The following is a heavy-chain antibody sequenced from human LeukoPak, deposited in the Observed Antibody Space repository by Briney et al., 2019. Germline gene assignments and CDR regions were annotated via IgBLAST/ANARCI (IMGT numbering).Heavy chain of an antibody. CDR3: ARVGKSGSYYYFDY. Sequence: GGSLRLSCAASGFTFSTYWMYWVRQAPGKGLVWVSRINTDGRNTGYADSVKGRFTISRDNAKNTLYLQMTILTAEDTAVYYCARVGKSGSYYYFDYWGQGTLV. J-gene: IGHJ4*02. CDR1: GFTFSTYW. V-gene: IGHV3-74*01. CDR2: INTDGRNT. D-gene: IGHD1-26*01.